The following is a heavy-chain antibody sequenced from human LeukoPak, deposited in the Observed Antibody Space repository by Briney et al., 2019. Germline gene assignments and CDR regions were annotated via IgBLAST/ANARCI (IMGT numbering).Heavy chain of an antibody. CDR3: ARENDRYGRIDY. J-gene: IGHJ4*02. D-gene: IGHD5-18*01. CDR2: VSYSGST. V-gene: IGHV4-59*01. CDR1: GGSISSYY. Sequence: NASETLSLTCTVSGGSISSYYWSWVRQPPGKGLEWIGYVSYSGSTDYNPSLKSRVIISIDTPKNQFSLRLSSVTAADTAVYYCARENDRYGRIDYWGQGTQVTVSS.